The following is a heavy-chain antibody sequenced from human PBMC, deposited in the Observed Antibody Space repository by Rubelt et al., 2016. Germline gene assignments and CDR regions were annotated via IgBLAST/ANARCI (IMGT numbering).Heavy chain of an antibody. CDR1: GYTFTSYA. J-gene: IGHJ4*02. Sequence: QVQLVQSGSELKKPGASVKVSCKASGYTFTSYAMNWVRQAPGQGLEWMGWINTNTGNPTYAQGCTGRLVFALDTSVSTAYLQISSLKAEDTAVYYCARVIAAAGRDGNYFDYWGQGTLVTVSS. CDR3: ARVIAAAGRDGNYFDY. CDR2: INTNTGNP. V-gene: IGHV7-4-1*02. D-gene: IGHD6-13*01.